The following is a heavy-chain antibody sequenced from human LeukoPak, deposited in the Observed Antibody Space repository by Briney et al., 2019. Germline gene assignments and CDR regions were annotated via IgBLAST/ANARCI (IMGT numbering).Heavy chain of an antibody. CDR1: GGSLSSYY. CDR3: ARAENFWSGVDYYYGMDV. Sequence: PSETLSLTCTVSGGSLSSYYWSWIRQPPGKGLEWIGYIYYSGSTNYNPSLKSRVTISVDTSKNQFSLKLSSVTAADTAVYYCARAENFWSGVDYYYGMDVWGQGTTVTVSS. J-gene: IGHJ6*02. V-gene: IGHV4-59*01. CDR2: IYYSGST. D-gene: IGHD3-3*01.